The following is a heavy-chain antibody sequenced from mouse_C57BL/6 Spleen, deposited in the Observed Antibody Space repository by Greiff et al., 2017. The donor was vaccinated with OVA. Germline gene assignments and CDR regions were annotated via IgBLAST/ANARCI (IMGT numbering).Heavy chain of an antibody. CDR3: ALSNSPFAY. Sequence: QVQLQQPGAELVMPGASVKLSCKASGYTFTSYWMHWVKQRPGQGLEWIGEIDPSDSYTNYNQKFKGKSTLTVDKSSSTAYMQLSSLTSEDSAVYYCALSNSPFAYWGQGTLVTVSA. V-gene: IGHV1-69*01. CDR2: IDPSDSYT. CDR1: GYTFTSYW. D-gene: IGHD2-5*01. J-gene: IGHJ3*01.